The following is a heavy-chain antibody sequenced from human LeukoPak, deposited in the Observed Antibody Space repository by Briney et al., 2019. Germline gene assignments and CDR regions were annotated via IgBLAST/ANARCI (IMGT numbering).Heavy chain of an antibody. Sequence: SETLSLTCTVSGGSISSYYWSWIRQPPGKGLEWIGYIYYSGSTSYNPSLKSRVTISVDTSKNQFSLKLSSVTAADTAVYYCARVQGYRKGSRRFYFDYWGQGTLVTVSS. D-gene: IGHD6-13*01. CDR1: GGSISSYY. V-gene: IGHV4-59*01. CDR3: ARVQGYRKGSRRFYFDY. J-gene: IGHJ4*02. CDR2: IYYSGST.